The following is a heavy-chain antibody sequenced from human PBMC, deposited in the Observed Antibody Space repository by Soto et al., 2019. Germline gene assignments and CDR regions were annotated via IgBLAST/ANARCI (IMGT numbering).Heavy chain of an antibody. CDR2: IGNTGKNT. CDR1: GFTFKTYV. J-gene: IGHJ6*02. Sequence: EMELLESGGGLVQPGGSLRLSCAASGFTFKTYVMNWVRLAPGRGLEWVSGIGNTGKNTYYSVYVEGRFTVSRDNSKNALYLQMSSLTVDDTAIYFGVKAADSSCYFYAQNSLGYGLDVCGQGTKGTVSS. CDR3: VKAADSSCYFYAQNSLGYGLDV. D-gene: IGHD3-22*01. V-gene: IGHV3-23*01.